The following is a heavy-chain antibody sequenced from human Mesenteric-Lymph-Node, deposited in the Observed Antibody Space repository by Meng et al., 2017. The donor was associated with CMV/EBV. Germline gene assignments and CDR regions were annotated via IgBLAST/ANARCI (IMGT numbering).Heavy chain of an antibody. Sequence: ISSSDWWSWVRQSPEKGLEWIGQIFHSGSTNYNPSFKSRVTISVDKSKNQFSLRLTSVTAADTAVYYCARAGRLISFYYGSGSYSHDYWGQGALVTVSS. CDR1: ISSSDW. CDR3: ARAGRLISFYYGSGSYSHDY. V-gene: IGHV4-4*02. J-gene: IGHJ4*02. D-gene: IGHD3-10*01. CDR2: IFHSGST.